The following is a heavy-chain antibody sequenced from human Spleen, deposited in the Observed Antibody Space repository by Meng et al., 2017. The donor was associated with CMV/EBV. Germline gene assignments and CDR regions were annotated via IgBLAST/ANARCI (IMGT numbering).Heavy chain of an antibody. CDR2: IDPKSGDP. CDR3: ARVDYGDYGGDW. Sequence: ASVKVSCKASGFTFTGYYIHWVRQAPGQGLEWMGWIDPKSGDPLYAQKFQGRVTMTRDTSINTAYLELSRLRSDDTATYYCARVDYGDYGGDWWGQGTLVTVPQ. J-gene: IGHJ4*02. D-gene: IGHD4-17*01. V-gene: IGHV1-2*02. CDR1: GFTFTGYY.